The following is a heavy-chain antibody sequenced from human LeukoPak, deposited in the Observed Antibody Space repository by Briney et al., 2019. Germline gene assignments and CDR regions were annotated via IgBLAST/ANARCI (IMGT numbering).Heavy chain of an antibody. CDR1: GFSFSGYW. D-gene: IGHD2/OR15-2a*01. J-gene: IGHJ4*02. CDR2: IKEDGSEK. V-gene: IGHV3-7*03. Sequence: GGSLRLSCAASGFSFSGYWMTWVRQAPEKGLEWVANIKEDGSEKYYADFVKGRFTISRDNAKNSLDLQMNSLRAEDTAVYYCARRGSIDYWGQGTLVTVSS. CDR3: ARRGSIDY.